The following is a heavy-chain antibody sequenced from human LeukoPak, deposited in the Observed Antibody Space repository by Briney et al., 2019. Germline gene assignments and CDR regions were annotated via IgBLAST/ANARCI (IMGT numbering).Heavy chain of an antibody. V-gene: IGHV4-31*03. J-gene: IGHJ4*02. D-gene: IGHD3-10*01. CDR1: GGSISSGGYY. CDR3: ARVRYGSGGYRTNYFDY. Sequence: SQTLSLTCTVSGGSISSGGYYWSWIRQHPGKGLEWIGYIYYSGSTYYNPSLKSRVTISVDTSKNQFSLKLSSVTAADTAVYYCARVRYGSGGYRTNYFDYWDQGTVVMVTS. CDR2: IYYSGST.